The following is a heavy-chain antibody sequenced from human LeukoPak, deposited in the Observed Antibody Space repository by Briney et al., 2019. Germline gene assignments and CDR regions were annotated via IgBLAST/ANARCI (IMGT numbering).Heavy chain of an antibody. CDR2: IYTSGST. Sequence: SETLSLTCTVSGGSISSYYWSWIRQPAGEGLEWIGRIYTSGSTNYNPSLKSRVTMSVDTSKNQFSLKLSSVTAADTAVYYCAREGIAAAGGRFDPRGQGTLVTVSS. CDR3: AREGIAAAGGRFDP. J-gene: IGHJ5*02. CDR1: GGSISSYY. V-gene: IGHV4-4*07. D-gene: IGHD6-13*01.